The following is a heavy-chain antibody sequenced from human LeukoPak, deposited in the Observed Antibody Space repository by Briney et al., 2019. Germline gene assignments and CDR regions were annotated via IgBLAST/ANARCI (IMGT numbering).Heavy chain of an antibody. CDR3: AREAVATITSYYFDY. Sequence: PGGSLRLSCAASGFTVSSNYMSWVRQAPGKGLEWVLVIYSGGSTYYADSVKGRFTISRDNSKNTLYLQMNSLRAEDTAVYYCAREAVATITSYYFDYWGQGTLVTVSS. J-gene: IGHJ4*02. CDR2: IYSGGST. V-gene: IGHV3-66*01. CDR1: GFTVSSNY. D-gene: IGHD5-24*01.